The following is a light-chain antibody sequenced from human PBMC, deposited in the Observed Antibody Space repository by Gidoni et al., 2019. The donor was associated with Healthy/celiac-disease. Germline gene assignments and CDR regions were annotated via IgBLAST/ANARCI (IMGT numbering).Light chain of an antibody. V-gene: IGKV3-20*01. Sequence: EIVLTQSPGTLSLSPGERATLSCRASQSVSSSSLAWYQQKPGQAPRLLIYGAAIRATGIPDRCSGSGSGTDFNLTISRLEPEDFAVYYCQQYGSSPRTFGQGTKVEIK. CDR1: QSVSSSS. CDR3: QQYGSSPRT. CDR2: GAA. J-gene: IGKJ1*01.